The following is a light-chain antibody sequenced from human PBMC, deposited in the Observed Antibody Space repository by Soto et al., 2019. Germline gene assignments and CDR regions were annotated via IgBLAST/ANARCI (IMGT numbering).Light chain of an antibody. J-gene: IGKJ4*01. Sequence: DVQMTQSPSSLSASVGDRVIITCQTSHDIGNFLNWYQQKPGKAPALVIYDASSLETGVPSRFSGSGSGTYFTFTISSLQPEDVATYYCQRYDNLHLTFGGGTKVAIK. V-gene: IGKV1-33*01. CDR2: DAS. CDR3: QRYDNLHLT. CDR1: HDIGNF.